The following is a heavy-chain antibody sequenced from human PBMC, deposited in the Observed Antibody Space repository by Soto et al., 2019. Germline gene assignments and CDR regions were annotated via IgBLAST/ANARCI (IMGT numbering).Heavy chain of an antibody. CDR1: CFSFNTYW. CDR3: ARWESSDWYLGV. CDR2: ISPDGFRK. D-gene: IGHD6-19*01. Sequence: LRLSCAAACFSFNTYWMSWVRQAPGKGLEWVASISPDGFRKYFADSVKGRFTISRDSAENSLYLQMISLRAEDTAVYYCARWESSDWYLGVWGQGTLVTVSS. J-gene: IGHJ4*02. V-gene: IGHV3-7*03.